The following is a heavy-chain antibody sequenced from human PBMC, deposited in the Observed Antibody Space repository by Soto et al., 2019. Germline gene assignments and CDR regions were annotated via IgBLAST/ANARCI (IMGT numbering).Heavy chain of an antibody. V-gene: IGHV3-33*01. CDR3: ARGCSSFTKGYYYYMDV. Sequence: QVQLVESGGGVVQPGRSLRLSCAASGFTFSSYGMHWVRQAPGKGLEWVAVIWYDGSNKYYADSVKGRFTISRDNSKNTLYLQLNSLRAEDTAVYYCARGCSSFTKGYYYYMDVWGKGTTVTVSS. CDR2: IWYDGSNK. D-gene: IGHD6-6*01. CDR1: GFTFSSYG. J-gene: IGHJ6*03.